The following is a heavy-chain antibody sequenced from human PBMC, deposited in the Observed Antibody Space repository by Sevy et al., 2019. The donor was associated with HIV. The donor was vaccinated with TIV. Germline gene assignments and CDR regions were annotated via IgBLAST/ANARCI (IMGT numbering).Heavy chain of an antibody. D-gene: IGHD3-22*01. CDR1: GGSSSGYY. J-gene: IGHJ4*02. CDR3: ARSLNHYDSSGYQMGFDY. Sequence: SETLSLTCSVSGGSSSGYYWSWIRQPPGKGLEWIGYIYDSGRTNYNPSLKSRVNISEDTSKNQFSLKLNSVTAADTAVYYCARSLNHYDSSGYQMGFDYWGQGTLVTVSS. CDR2: IYDSGRT. V-gene: IGHV4-59*01.